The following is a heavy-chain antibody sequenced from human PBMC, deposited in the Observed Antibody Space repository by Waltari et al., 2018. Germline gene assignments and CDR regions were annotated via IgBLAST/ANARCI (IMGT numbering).Heavy chain of an antibody. J-gene: IGHJ4*02. CDR3: LRDSSGSHFDY. D-gene: IGHD3-22*01. Sequence: LVQSGAEVKKPGASVKVSCKASGYTFTGYAILWVRQAPGQGREWMGRINPKNGDTHYAQNFQGRVALTTDTSTNTAFMELQRLRSDDTAVYYCLRDSSGSHFDYWGQGTLVTVSS. V-gene: IGHV1-2*06. CDR2: INPKNGDT. CDR1: GYTFTGYA.